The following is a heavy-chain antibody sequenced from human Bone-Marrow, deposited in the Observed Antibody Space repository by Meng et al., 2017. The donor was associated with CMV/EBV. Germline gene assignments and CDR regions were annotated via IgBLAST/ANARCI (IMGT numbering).Heavy chain of an antibody. Sequence: GESLKISCAASGFTFSSYWMSWVRQAPGKGLEWVANIKQDGSEKYYVDSVKGRFTISRDNSKNTLYLQINSLRAEDTAVYYCARGDCSSTSCYPYYGMDVWGQGTTVTVSS. D-gene: IGHD2-2*01. CDR1: GFTFSSYW. CDR3: ARGDCSSTSCYPYYGMDV. CDR2: IKQDGSEK. J-gene: IGHJ6*02. V-gene: IGHV3-7*03.